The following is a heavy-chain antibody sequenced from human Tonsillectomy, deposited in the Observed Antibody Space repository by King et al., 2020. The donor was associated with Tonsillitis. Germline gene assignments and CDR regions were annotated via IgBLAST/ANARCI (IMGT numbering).Heavy chain of an antibody. J-gene: IGHJ4*02. CDR1: GDSISSRTYY. CDR2: IYYGGRT. V-gene: IGHV4-39*01. D-gene: IGHD3-22*01. CDR3: ARRLYYYDSGGYLDY. Sequence: VQLQESGPGLVKPSETLSLNCTVSGDSISSRTYYWGWIRQPPGRGLGWIGSIYYGGRTYYNPSLKSRVTISADTSKNQFSLKLSSVTATDTAVYYCARRLYYYDSGGYLDYWGQGTLVTVSS.